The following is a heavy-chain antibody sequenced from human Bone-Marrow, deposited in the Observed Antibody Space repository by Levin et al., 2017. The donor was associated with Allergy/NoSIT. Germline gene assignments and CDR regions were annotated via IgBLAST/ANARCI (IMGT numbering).Heavy chain of an antibody. V-gene: IGHV1-3*01. CDR2: INAGDGKS. D-gene: IGHD3-16*01. J-gene: IGHJ4*02. CDR3: ARGRGNYYFDY. CDR1: GYTFKTYA. Sequence: ASVKVSCKASGYTFKTYAIHWVRQAPGQRLEWMGWINAGDGKSEYSQKFQRKVTITRDTSESTAYMELSSLRSEDTAVYYCARGRGNYYFDYWGQGALVTVSS.